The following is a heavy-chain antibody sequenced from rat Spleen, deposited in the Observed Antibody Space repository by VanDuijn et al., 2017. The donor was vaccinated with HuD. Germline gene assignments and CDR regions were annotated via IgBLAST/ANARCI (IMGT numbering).Heavy chain of an antibody. CDR1: GFTFSDYG. J-gene: IGHJ3*01. D-gene: IGHD1-11*01. CDR3: ARDYGRFGY. CDR2: ISGNSGTI. V-gene: IGHV5-34*01. Sequence: EVQLVEAGGGLVQPGRSLKLSCVASGFTFSDYGMNWIRQPPGKGLEWIAYISGNSGTIYYADTVKGRFTISRDNAKNTLYLRLSSLRSEDTALYYCARDYGRFGYWGQGTLVTVSS.